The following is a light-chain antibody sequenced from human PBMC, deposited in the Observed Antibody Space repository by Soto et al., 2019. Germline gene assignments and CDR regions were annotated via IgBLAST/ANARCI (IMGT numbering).Light chain of an antibody. CDR3: QQSYSTPPWT. CDR2: AAS. Sequence: DIQMTQSPSTLSASVGDRVTITCRASQSISTWLAWYQQEPGKAPNLLISAASSLQNGVPSRFRGSGSGTDFTLTISGLQREDFATYYCQQSYSTPPWTFGQGTKVDI. CDR1: QSISTW. V-gene: IGKV1-39*01. J-gene: IGKJ1*01.